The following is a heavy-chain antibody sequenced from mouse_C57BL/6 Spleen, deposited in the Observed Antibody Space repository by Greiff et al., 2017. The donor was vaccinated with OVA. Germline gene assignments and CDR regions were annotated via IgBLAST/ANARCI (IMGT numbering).Heavy chain of an antibody. D-gene: IGHD2-3*01. J-gene: IGHJ3*01. CDR2: IDPETGGT. CDR3: TGWLLLAY. Sequence: VQVVESGAELVRPGASVTLSCKASGYTFTDYEMHWVKQTPVHGLEWIGAIDPETGGTAYNQKFKGKAILTADKSSSTAYMELRSLTSEDSAVYYCTGWLLLAYWGQGTLVTVSA. V-gene: IGHV1-15*01. CDR1: GYTFTDYE.